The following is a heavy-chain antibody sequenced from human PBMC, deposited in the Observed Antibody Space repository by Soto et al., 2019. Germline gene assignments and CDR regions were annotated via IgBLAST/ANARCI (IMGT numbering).Heavy chain of an antibody. J-gene: IGHJ4*02. CDR2: IWYDGSNK. Sequence: PGGSLRLSCAASGFTFSSYGMHWVRQAPGKGLEWVAVIWYDGSNKYYADSVKGRFTISRDNSENTLYLQMNSLRAEDTAVYYCVTDPGGGYGAVSYYNVPLYYFAYWGQGTLVPVSS. D-gene: IGHD3-10*01. CDR1: GFTFSSYG. CDR3: VTDPGGGYGAVSYYNVPLYYFAY. V-gene: IGHV3-33*01.